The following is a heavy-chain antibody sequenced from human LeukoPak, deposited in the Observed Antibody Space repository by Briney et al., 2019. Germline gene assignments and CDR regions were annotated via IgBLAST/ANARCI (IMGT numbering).Heavy chain of an antibody. CDR2: IVVGSGNT. Sequence: ASVKVSCKTSGFTFTSSAVQWVRQARGQRLEWIGWIVVGSGNTNYAQKFQERVTITRDMSTSTAYMELSSLRSEDTAVYYCARDLSGSYYNFDYWGQGTLVTVSS. V-gene: IGHV1-58*01. CDR3: ARDLSGSYYNFDY. D-gene: IGHD1-26*01. J-gene: IGHJ4*02. CDR1: GFTFTSSA.